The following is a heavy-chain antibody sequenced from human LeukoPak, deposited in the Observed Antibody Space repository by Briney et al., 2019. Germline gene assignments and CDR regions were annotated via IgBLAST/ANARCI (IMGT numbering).Heavy chain of an antibody. CDR1: GFTFSNSV. J-gene: IGHJ4*02. D-gene: IGHD3-10*01. V-gene: IGHV3-23*01. Sequence: GGSLRLSCVASGFTFSNSVMTWVRQAPGKGLEWVSSILGTGDYTYFANSVKGRFTISRDNSKNTLYLQMNSLRAEDTAVYYCAKAGYGSGSYYTLSHFDYWGQGTLVTVSS. CDR2: ILGTGDYT. CDR3: AKAGYGSGSYYTLSHFDY.